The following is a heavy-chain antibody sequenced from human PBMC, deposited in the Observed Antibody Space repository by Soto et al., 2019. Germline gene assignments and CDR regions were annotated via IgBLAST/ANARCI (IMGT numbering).Heavy chain of an antibody. V-gene: IGHV3-23*01. CDR2: MGGANGDT. CDR1: GFIFSNYA. CDR3: AKDRVNHNSVWDPFDI. J-gene: IGHJ3*02. D-gene: IGHD2-21*01. Sequence: EVQMLESGGGLVQPGGSLRLSCAASGFIFSNYAMSWVRQAPGKGLEWVAGMGGANGDTYYADSVRGRFAISRDKSKSTLFLQMNSLRAEDTAVYYCAKDRVNHNSVWDPFDIWGQGTMVTVSS.